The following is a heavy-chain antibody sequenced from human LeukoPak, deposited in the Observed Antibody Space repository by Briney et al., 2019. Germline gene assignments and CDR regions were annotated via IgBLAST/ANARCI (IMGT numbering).Heavy chain of an antibody. J-gene: IGHJ4*02. V-gene: IGHV4-4*02. D-gene: IGHD1-1*01. CDR2: TYHSGST. CDR1: GGSISSSNW. Sequence: SETLSLTCAVSGGSISSSNWWSWVRQPPGKGPEWIGETYHSGSTNYNPSLKSRVTISVDKSKNQFSLKLSSVTAADTAVYYCVLNEVSFDYWGQGTLVTVSS. CDR3: VLNEVSFDY.